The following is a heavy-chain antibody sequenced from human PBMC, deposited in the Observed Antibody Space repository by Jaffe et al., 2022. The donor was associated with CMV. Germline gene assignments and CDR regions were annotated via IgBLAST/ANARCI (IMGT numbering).Heavy chain of an antibody. D-gene: IGHD6-13*01. CDR3: ARDRSSTWYVDY. Sequence: EVQLVESGGGLVQPGGSVRLSCATSGFTFSNYWMHWVRQVPGKGLVWVSRINGDGSSTTYADSVKGRFAISRDNAKNTLYLQINSLRAEDTAIYYCARDRSSTWYVDYWGQGTLVTVSS. CDR2: INGDGSST. V-gene: IGHV3-74*01. CDR1: GFTFSNYW. J-gene: IGHJ4*02.